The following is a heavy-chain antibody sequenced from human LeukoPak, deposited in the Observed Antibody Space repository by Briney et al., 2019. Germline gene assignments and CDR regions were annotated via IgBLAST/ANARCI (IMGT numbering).Heavy chain of an antibody. D-gene: IGHD2-2*01. J-gene: IGHJ4*02. CDR2: ISGSGGNT. CDR3: AKDPWDCSSTSCYGYFDY. V-gene: IGHV3-23*01. CDR1: GFTFSRNG. Sequence: GGTLRLSCAASGFTFSRNGMTWVRQAPGKGLEWVSAISGSGGNTYYADSVKGRFTISRDNSKNTLYLQMNSLRAEDTALYYCAKDPWDCSSTSCYGYFDYWGQGTLVTVSS.